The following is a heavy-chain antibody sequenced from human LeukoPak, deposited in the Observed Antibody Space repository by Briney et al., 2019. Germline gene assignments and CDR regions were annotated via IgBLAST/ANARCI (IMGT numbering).Heavy chain of an antibody. V-gene: IGHV3-53*01. CDR1: GFTVSSNY. J-gene: IGHJ6*02. D-gene: IGHD3-3*01. CDR2: IYSGGST. Sequence: GGSLRLSCAASGFTVSSNYMSWVRQAPGKGLEWVSVIYSGGSTYYADSVKGRFTISRDNSENTLYLQMNSLRAEDTAVYYCARDRVNFGYYYYGMDVWGQGTTVTVSS. CDR3: ARDRVNFGYYYYGMDV.